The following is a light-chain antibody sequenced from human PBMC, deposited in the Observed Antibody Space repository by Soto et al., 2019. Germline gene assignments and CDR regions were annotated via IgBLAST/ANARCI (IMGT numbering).Light chain of an antibody. CDR1: QRISTY. CDR2: AAS. J-gene: IGKJ2*01. V-gene: IGKV1-39*01. Sequence: DIQMTQSPSSLSASVGDRVSISCRASQRISTYLNWYQQRPGKAPKLLIYAASYLQSEVPSRFSGSASGTDFTLTISSLEPEDFATYYCQQSYTTPRTFGQGTKLEIK. CDR3: QQSYTTPRT.